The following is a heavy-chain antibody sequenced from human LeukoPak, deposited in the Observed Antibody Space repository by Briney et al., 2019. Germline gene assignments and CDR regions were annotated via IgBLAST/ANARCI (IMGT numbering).Heavy chain of an antibody. CDR2: TRNKANSYTT. J-gene: IGHJ6*02. CDR3: ARGPLYYYYGMDV. Sequence: QPGGSLRLSCAASGFTFSDHYMDWVRQAPGKGLEWVGRTRNKANSYTTEYAASVKGRFTISRDDSKNSLYLQMNSLKTEDTAVYYCARGPLYYYYGMDVWGQGTTVTVSS. V-gene: IGHV3-72*01. CDR1: GFTFSDHY.